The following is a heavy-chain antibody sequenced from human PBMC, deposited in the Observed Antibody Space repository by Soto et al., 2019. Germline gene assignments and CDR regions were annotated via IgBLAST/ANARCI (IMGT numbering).Heavy chain of an antibody. D-gene: IGHD1-26*01. J-gene: IGHJ6*02. CDR1: GGTFSSYA. Sequence: SVKVSCKASGGTFSSYAISWVRQAPGQGLEWMGGIIPIFGTANYAQKFQGRVTITADESTSTAYMELSSLRSEDTAVYYCARGWGELLHPYYYYGMDVWGQGTTVTVSS. CDR2: IIPIFGTA. V-gene: IGHV1-69*13. CDR3: ARGWGELLHPYYYYGMDV.